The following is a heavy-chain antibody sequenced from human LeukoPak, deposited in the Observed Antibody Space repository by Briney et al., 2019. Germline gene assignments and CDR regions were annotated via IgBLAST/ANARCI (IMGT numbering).Heavy chain of an antibody. CDR3: ARDTGSR. V-gene: IGHV4-59*01. J-gene: IGHJ4*02. CDR1: GGSISSYY. D-gene: IGHD4-11*01. Sequence: SETLSLTCSVSGGSISSYYWSWIRQPPGKGLEWIGYIYYSGSTSYNPSLKSRVTISIDTSKDHFSLKLTSVTAADTAVYYCARDTGSRWGQGTLVTVSS. CDR2: IYYSGST.